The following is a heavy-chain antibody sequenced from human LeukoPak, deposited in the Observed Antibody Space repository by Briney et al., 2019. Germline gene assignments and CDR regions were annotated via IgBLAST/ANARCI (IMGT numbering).Heavy chain of an antibody. Sequence: GASVKVSCKASGYSFTSYGISWVRQAPGQGLEWMGWISAYNGNTNYAQKLQGRVTMTTDTSTSTAYMELRSLRSDDTAVYYCARGFDVWRIYYYYYMDVWGKGTTVTVSS. CDR3: ARGFDVWRIYYYYYMDV. D-gene: IGHD3-16*01. J-gene: IGHJ6*03. CDR1: GYSFTSYG. CDR2: ISAYNGNT. V-gene: IGHV1-18*01.